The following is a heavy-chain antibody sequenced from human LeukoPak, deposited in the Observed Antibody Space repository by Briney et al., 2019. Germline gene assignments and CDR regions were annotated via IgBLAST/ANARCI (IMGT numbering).Heavy chain of an antibody. V-gene: IGHV4-59*01. J-gene: IGHJ4*02. CDR1: GGSISSYY. CDR2: IYYSGST. D-gene: IGHD3-10*01. CDR3: ARGPLLWFRELYFDY. Sequence: PSETLSLTCTVSGGSISSYYWSWIRQPPGNGLEWIGYIYYSGSTNYNPSLKSRVTISVDTSKNQFSLKLSSVTAADTAVYYCARGPLLWFRELYFDYWGQGTLVTVSS.